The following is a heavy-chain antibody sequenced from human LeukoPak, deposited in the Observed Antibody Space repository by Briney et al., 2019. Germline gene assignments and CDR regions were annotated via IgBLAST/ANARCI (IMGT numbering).Heavy chain of an antibody. CDR1: GGSISSYY. V-gene: IGHV4-59*01. J-gene: IGHJ4*02. CDR3: ASYGDYFDY. CDR2: IYYSGST. Sequence: SETLSLTCTVSGGSISSYYWSWIRQPPGKGLEWIGYIYYSGSTNYNPSLKSRVTISVDTSKNQFSLKLSSVTAADTAVYYCASYGDYFDYWGQGTLVTVSS. D-gene: IGHD4-17*01.